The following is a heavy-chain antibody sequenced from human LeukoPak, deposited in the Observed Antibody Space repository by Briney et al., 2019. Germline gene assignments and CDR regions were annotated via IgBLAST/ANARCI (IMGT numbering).Heavy chain of an antibody. J-gene: IGHJ6*03. Sequence: GGSLRLSCVTSGFTFKSYVVHGVAQVRGKGREGWAFISYDAKSNYPVDHVKGRFTVSRDNATNTLYLQMNTLTAADTAVYYCAKDGGNYYDTGGKYLLRSYMDAWGKGTTVTVSS. D-gene: IGHD3-22*01. CDR3: AKDGGNYYDTGGKYLLRSYMDA. V-gene: IGHV3-30*18. CDR1: GFTFKSYV. CDR2: ISYDAKSN.